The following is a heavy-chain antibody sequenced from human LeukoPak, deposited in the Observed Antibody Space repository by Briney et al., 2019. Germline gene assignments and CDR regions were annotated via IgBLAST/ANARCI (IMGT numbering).Heavy chain of an antibody. CDR1: GGSIDSSSYY. CDR3: ARGKELLRWPKSVDY. D-gene: IGHD4-23*01. V-gene: IGHV4-39*07. Sequence: SETLSLTCTVSGGSIDSSSYYWGWIRQPPGKGLEWIGSTYYGGSTYYSPSLKSRVTISVDTSKNQFSLKLSSVTAADTAVYYCARGKELLRWPKSVDYWGQGTLVTVSS. J-gene: IGHJ4*02. CDR2: TYYGGST.